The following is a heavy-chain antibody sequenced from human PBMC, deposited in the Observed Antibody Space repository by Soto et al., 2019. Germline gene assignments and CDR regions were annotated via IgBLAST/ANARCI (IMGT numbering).Heavy chain of an antibody. CDR3: AKDLKPGSRWSLGGVEHCMDV. Sequence: QVQLVESGGGVVQPGRSLRLSCVGSGFSFSSYDMNWVRQAPGTGLEWVALMSYDGSKKYYGDSVRGRVTISRDNSKNTLYLQMEHLRPEDTAIYYCAKDLKPGSRWSLGGVEHCMDVWGRGTTVSVSS. D-gene: IGHD3-16*01. V-gene: IGHV3-30*18. J-gene: IGHJ6*03. CDR2: MSYDGSKK. CDR1: GFSFSSYD.